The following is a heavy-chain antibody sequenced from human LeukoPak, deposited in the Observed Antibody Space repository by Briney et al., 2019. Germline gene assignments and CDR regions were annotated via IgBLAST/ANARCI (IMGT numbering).Heavy chain of an antibody. CDR1: GYTFTGYY. V-gene: IGHV1-2*02. CDR3: ARDQRTTVTAIYYYMDV. Sequence: ASVTVSFKASGYTFTGYYIHWVRQAPGQGLEWMGWINPNSGGTNYAQKFQGRVTMTRGTSISTAYLELSRLRSDDTAVYYCARDQRTTVTAIYYYMDVWGKGTTVTVSS. D-gene: IGHD4-11*01. J-gene: IGHJ6*03. CDR2: INPNSGGT.